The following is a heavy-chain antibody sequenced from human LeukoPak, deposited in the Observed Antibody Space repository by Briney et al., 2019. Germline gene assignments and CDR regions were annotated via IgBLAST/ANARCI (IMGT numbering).Heavy chain of an antibody. V-gene: IGHV3-21*01. J-gene: IGHJ6*02. CDR2: ISSSSSYI. D-gene: IGHD6-13*01. CDR1: GFTFSSYS. Sequence: GGSLRLSCAASGFTFSSYSMNWVRQAPGKGLEWVSSISSSSSYIYYADSVKGRFTISRDSAKNSLYLQMNSLRAEDTAVYYCARDSSLYSSSWYDYYYGMDVWGQGTTVTVSS. CDR3: ARDSSLYSSSWYDYYYGMDV.